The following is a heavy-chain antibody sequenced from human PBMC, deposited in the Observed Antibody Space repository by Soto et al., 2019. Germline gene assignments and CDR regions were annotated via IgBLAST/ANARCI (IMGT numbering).Heavy chain of an antibody. V-gene: IGHV1-3*01. J-gene: IGHJ1*01. Sequence: ASVKVSCKASGYTFTSYAMHWVRQAPGQRLEWMGWINAGNGNTKYSQKFQGRVTITRDTSASTAYMELNSLRAEDTAVYYCAKDPHRSSWYAEYFQHWGQGTLVTVSS. CDR2: INAGNGNT. CDR3: AKDPHRSSWYAEYFQH. CDR1: GYTFTSYA. D-gene: IGHD6-13*01.